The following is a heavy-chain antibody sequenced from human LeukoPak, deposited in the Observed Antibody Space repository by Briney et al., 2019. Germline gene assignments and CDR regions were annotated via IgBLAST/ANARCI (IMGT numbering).Heavy chain of an antibody. D-gene: IGHD4-23*01. V-gene: IGHV3-74*01. CDR3: ARVGTIYGGNSKY. Sequence: GGSLRLSCAASGFTFRSYWMHWVRQAPGKGLVWVSYINTDGSSTSYADSVKGRFTISRDNAKNTLYLQMNSLRAEDTAVYYCARVGTIYGGNSKYWGQGTLVTVSS. J-gene: IGHJ4*02. CDR1: GFTFRSYW. CDR2: INTDGSST.